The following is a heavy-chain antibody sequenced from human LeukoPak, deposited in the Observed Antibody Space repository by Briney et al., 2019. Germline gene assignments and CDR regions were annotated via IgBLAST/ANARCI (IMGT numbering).Heavy chain of an antibody. CDR2: INPSGGST. CDR1: GYTFTSYY. J-gene: IGHJ6*02. D-gene: IGHD2-8*01. V-gene: IGHV1-46*01. CDR3: ARWGRVGMDV. Sequence: ASVKVSFKASGYTFTSYYMHWVRQAPGQGLEWMGIINPSGGSTSYAQKFQGRVIMTRDTSPSTVYMELSSLRSEDTAVYYCARWGRVGMDVWGQGTTLIVSS.